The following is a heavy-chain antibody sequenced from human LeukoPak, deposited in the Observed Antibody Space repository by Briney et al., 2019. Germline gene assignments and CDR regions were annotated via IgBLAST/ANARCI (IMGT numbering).Heavy chain of an antibody. V-gene: IGHV3-33*01. Sequence: SLRLSCAASGFTFSSYGMHWVRQAPGKGLEWVAVIWYDGSNKYYADSVKGRFTISRDNSKNTLYLQMNSLRAEDTAVYYCARDSGSYYADYWGQGTLATVSS. D-gene: IGHD1-26*01. J-gene: IGHJ4*02. CDR2: IWYDGSNK. CDR1: GFTFSSYG. CDR3: ARDSGSYYADY.